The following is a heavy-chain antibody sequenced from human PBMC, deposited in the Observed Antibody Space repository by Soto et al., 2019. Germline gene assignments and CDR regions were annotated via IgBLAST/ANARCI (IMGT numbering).Heavy chain of an antibody. Sequence: GGSLRLSCVAAGCIFSNFNMIWIRQAPGKGLEWVSFISSVSTDINYTDSVKGLLTISRDYSRNSLCRQMNSLRAKDTAVYYCAKATGATAGTRVSYWGKGTLVTVSS. D-gene: IGHD6-13*01. CDR2: ISSVSTDI. CDR3: AKATGATAGTRVSY. J-gene: IGHJ4*02. CDR1: GCIFSNFN. V-gene: IGHV3-21*01.